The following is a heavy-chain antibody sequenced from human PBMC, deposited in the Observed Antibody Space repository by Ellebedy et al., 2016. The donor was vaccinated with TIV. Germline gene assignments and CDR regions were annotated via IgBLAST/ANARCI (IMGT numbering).Heavy chain of an antibody. CDR1: GYVFTAYY. CDR3: ARALRATSGMDV. J-gene: IGHJ6*02. D-gene: IGHD2-2*01. CDR2: INPDSGGT. V-gene: IGHV1-2*02. Sequence: ASVKVSCKTSGYVFTAYYIHWVRQAPGQGLEWMGWINPDSGGTNLPQKFQGRATMTRDTSVNTAYMELNRLKSDDTAVYYCARALRATSGMDVWGQGTTVTVS.